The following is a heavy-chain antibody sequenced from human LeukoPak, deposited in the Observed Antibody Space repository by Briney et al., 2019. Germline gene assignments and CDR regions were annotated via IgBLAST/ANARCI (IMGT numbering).Heavy chain of an antibody. CDR2: ISNSGGST. CDR1: GFTLTSYA. D-gene: IGHD2-15*01. J-gene: IGHJ4*02. Sequence: PGGSLRLSCAASGFTLTSYAMSWVRQAPGKGLEWVSTISNSGGSTYYADSVKGRFTISRDNSKNTLYLQISSLRAEDTALYYCAKVLGRRAATGEFDYWGQGTLVTVSS. CDR3: AKVLGRRAATGEFDY. V-gene: IGHV3-23*01.